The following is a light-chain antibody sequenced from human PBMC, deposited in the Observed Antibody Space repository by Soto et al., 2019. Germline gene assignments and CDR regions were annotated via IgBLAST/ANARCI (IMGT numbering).Light chain of an antibody. V-gene: IGLV2-14*01. CDR1: SSGVGGYNY. Sequence: QSVLTQPASVSGSPGQPITISCSGTSSGVGGYNYVSWYQQHPGKAPKLMIYEVSNRPSGVSDRFFGSKFGNTASLTISGLQPEDEADYFCSSYTSSSTLIYGGGTKVTVL. CDR3: SSYTSSSTLI. J-gene: IGLJ2*01. CDR2: EVS.